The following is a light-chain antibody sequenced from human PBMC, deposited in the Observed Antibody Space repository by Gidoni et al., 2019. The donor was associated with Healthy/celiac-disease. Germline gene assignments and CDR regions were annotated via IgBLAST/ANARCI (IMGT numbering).Light chain of an antibody. CDR2: DAS. V-gene: IGKV3-11*01. CDR3: QQRRNWPLIT. Sequence: QSVSSYLAWYQQKPGQAPRLLIYDASNRATGIPARFSGSGSGTDFTLTISSLDPEDFSVYYCQQRRNWPLITFGQXTRLEIK. CDR1: QSVSSY. J-gene: IGKJ5*01.